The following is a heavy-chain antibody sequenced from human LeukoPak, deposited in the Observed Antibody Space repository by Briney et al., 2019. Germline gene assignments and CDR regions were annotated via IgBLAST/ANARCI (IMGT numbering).Heavy chain of an antibody. Sequence: GSSVKVSCKASGGTFSSYAISWVRQAPGQGLEWMGWISAYNGNTNYAQKLQGRVTMTTDTSTSTAYMELRSLRSDDTAVYYCARVYYDSSGPDYWGQGTLVTVSS. CDR3: ARVYYDSSGPDY. CDR1: GGTFSSYA. D-gene: IGHD3-22*01. J-gene: IGHJ4*02. V-gene: IGHV1-18*01. CDR2: ISAYNGNT.